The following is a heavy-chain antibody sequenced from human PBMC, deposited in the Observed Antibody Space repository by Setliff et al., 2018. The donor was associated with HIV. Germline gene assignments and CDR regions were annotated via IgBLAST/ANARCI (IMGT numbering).Heavy chain of an antibody. V-gene: IGHV4-34*01. J-gene: IGHJ3*01. CDR3: ARAPPGIQNDAFDV. Sequence: PSETLSLTCAVYGGSFSGYSWSWIRQPPGKGLEWIGEINNGDRTAYNPSLKSRVTISVDTSKNQFSLKLSSVTAADTAVYYCARAPPGIQNDAFDVWGQGTMVTVSS. CDR1: GGSFSGYS. CDR2: INNGDRT.